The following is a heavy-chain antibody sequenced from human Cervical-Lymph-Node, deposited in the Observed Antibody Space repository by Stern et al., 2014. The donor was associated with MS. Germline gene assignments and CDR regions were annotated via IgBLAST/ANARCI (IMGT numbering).Heavy chain of an antibody. V-gene: IGHV3-53*01. Sequence: EVQLVESGGGLIQPGGSLRLSCAASGFTVSSSYMSWVRQAPGKGLEWVSAIHNGGATSYADSVKGRFTISRDNSKNTLYFQMSSLRAEDTAVYYCARVGRGYISGYSFDYWAQGTLVTVSS. CDR3: ARVGRGYISGYSFDY. D-gene: IGHD5-18*01. CDR2: IHNGGAT. J-gene: IGHJ4*02. CDR1: GFTVSSSY.